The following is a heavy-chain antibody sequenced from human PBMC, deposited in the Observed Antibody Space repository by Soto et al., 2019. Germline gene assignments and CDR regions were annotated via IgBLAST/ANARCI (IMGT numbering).Heavy chain of an antibody. J-gene: IGHJ4*01. CDR3: AKVLEHSPTKYWGE. V-gene: IGHV3-23*01. D-gene: IGHD1-1*01. Sequence: GKGLEWVSVIRCSGSSKYYADSVKGRFTISRDNSKNTLYLQMNSLRAEDTAVYYCAKVLEHSPTKYWGEWGHGTPVTVTS. CDR2: IRCSGSSK.